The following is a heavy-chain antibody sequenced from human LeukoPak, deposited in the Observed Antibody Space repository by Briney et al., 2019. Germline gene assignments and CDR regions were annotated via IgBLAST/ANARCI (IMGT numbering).Heavy chain of an antibody. CDR1: GGTFSSYA. V-gene: IGHV1-69*05. CDR2: INPIFGTA. CDR3: AREISLGNRVASNYMDV. Sequence: SVKVSCRASGGTFSSYAISWVRQAPGQGLEWMGGINPIFGTANYAQKFQGRVTITTDKSTSTHYMELSSLRSEDTAVYYCAREISLGNRVASNYMDVWGKGTTVTVSS. D-gene: IGHD3-16*01. J-gene: IGHJ6*03.